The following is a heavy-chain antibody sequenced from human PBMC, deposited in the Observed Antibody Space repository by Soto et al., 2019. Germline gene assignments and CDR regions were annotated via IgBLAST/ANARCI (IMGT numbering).Heavy chain of an antibody. CDR1: GGSIGSYY. D-gene: IGHD7-27*01. Sequence: SETLSLTCSVSGGSIGSYYWSWIRQPPGKGLEWIGYIYYSGSTNYNPSLKSRVTISVDTSKNQFSLKLSSVTAADTAVYYCARGWGRIFDYWGQGTLVTVSS. V-gene: IGHV4-59*12. CDR3: ARGWGRIFDY. J-gene: IGHJ4*02. CDR2: IYYSGST.